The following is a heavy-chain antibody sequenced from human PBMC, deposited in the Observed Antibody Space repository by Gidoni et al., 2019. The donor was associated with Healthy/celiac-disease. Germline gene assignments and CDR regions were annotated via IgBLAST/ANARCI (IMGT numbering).Heavy chain of an antibody. J-gene: IGHJ4*02. D-gene: IGHD2-8*01. V-gene: IGHV3-23*01. CDR3: AKDLRGMDIVLMPLGY. CDR2: ISGSGGST. Sequence: VQLLESGGGLVQPGGSLRLSCAASGFTLSRYAMSWVRQAPGKGLEWVSAISGSGGSTYYADSVKGRFTISRDNSKNTLYLQMNSLRAEDTAVYYCAKDLRGMDIVLMPLGYWGQGTLVTVSS. CDR1: GFTLSRYA.